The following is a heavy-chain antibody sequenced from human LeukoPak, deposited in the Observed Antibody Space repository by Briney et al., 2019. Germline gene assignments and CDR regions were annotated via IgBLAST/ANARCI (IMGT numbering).Heavy chain of an antibody. CDR1: GFTFSSYG. Sequence: GGSLRLSCAASGFTFSSYGMHWVRQAPGKGLEWVAVISYDGSNKYFADSVKGRFTISRDNPKDTLYLQMNSLRAEDTAVYYCAKSTTVTTQQRGYFDYWGQGTLVTVSS. CDR3: AKSTTVTTQQRGYFDY. V-gene: IGHV3-30*18. CDR2: ISYDGSNK. J-gene: IGHJ4*02. D-gene: IGHD4-11*01.